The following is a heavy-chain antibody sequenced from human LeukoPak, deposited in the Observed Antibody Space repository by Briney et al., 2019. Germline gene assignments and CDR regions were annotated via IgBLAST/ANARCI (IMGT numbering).Heavy chain of an antibody. CDR2: IYTSGST. D-gene: IGHD3-10*01. CDR3: ARDLSVRGVIITTLRNYYYYVMDV. J-gene: IGHJ6*02. CDR1: GGSISSYY. V-gene: IGHV4-4*07. Sequence: SETLSLTCTVSGGSISSYYWSWIRQPARKGLEWIGRIYTSGSTKYNPSLKSRVTMSVDTSKNQFSLTLSSVTAADTAVYYCARDLSVRGVIITTLRNYYYYVMDVWGQGTTVTVSS.